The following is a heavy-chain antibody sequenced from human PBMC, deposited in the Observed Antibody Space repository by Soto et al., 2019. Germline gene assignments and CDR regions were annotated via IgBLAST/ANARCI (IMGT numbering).Heavy chain of an antibody. D-gene: IGHD2-21*02. V-gene: IGHV3-23*01. Sequence: PGGSLRLSCEGTGFNFSSYWMHWVRQAPGKGLEWVSAISGSGGSTYYADSVKGRFTISRDNSKNTLYLQMNSLRAEDTAVYYCAKDHGGNSGLFDYWGQGTLVTVSS. CDR3: AKDHGGNSGLFDY. CDR1: GFNFSSYW. CDR2: ISGSGGST. J-gene: IGHJ4*02.